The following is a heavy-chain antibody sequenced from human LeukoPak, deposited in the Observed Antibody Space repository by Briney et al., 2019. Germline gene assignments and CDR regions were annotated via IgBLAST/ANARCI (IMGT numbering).Heavy chain of an antibody. D-gene: IGHD3-10*01. V-gene: IGHV4-34*01. CDR2: INHSGST. Sequence: SETLSLTCAVYGGSFSGYCWSWIRQPPGKGLEWIGEINHSGSTNYNPSLKSRVTISVDTSKNQFSLKLSSVTAADTAVYYCARYLWFGELRYYFDYWGQGTLVTVSS. CDR3: ARYLWFGELRYYFDY. CDR1: GGSFSGYC. J-gene: IGHJ4*02.